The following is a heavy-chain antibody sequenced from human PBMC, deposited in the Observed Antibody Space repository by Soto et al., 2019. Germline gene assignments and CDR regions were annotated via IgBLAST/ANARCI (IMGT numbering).Heavy chain of an antibody. CDR2: TIPIFDTP. V-gene: IGHV1-69*13. J-gene: IGHJ5*01. D-gene: IGHD3-10*01. CDR3: ARDREDGSGTKYNWFDS. Sequence: ASVKVSCKASGGTFGNYGISWLRQAPGQGLERMGGTIPIFDTPHYAQKFRDRVTITADATSTAYMELTSLTSEDTATYYCARDREDGSGTKYNWFDSWGQGTLVTVSS. CDR1: GGTFGNYG.